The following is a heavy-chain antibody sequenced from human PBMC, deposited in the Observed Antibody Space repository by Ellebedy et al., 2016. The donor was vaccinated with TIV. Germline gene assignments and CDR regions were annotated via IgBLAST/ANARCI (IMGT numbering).Heavy chain of an antibody. CDR3: ARVLRFLEMGHYYYYYMDV. J-gene: IGHJ6*03. CDR1: GYTLTELS. Sequence: SVKVSXKVSGYTLTELSMHWVRQAPGQGLEWMGGIIPIFGTANYAQKFQGRVTITADESTSTAYMELSSLRSEDTAVYYCARVLRFLEMGHYYYYYMDVWGKGTTVTVSS. D-gene: IGHD3-3*01. V-gene: IGHV1-69*13. CDR2: IIPIFGTA.